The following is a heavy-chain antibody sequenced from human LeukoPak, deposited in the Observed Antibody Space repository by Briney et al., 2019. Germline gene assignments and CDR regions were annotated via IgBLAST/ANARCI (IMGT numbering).Heavy chain of an antibody. V-gene: IGHV4-4*07. CDR1: GSSISTYY. J-gene: IGHJ4*02. CDR2: LSSSGPT. CDR3: AREVSGSDYYRAYDY. Sequence: PSETMSLTCTVYGSSISTYYWSWIRQPAGKGLEWIGRLSSSGPTNYNTSLKSRVTMSVDTSTNQLSLNLTSVTAADTAVYCCAREVSGSDYYRAYDYWGQGTLVTVSS. D-gene: IGHD3-3*01.